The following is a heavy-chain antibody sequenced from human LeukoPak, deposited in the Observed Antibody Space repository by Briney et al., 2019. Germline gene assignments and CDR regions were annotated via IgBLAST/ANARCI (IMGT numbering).Heavy chain of an antibody. CDR3: ARVLGQQWLARPTIFDY. D-gene: IGHD6-19*01. Sequence: GGSLRLSCAASGFTFSSYWMSWVRQAPGKGLEWVANIKQDGSEKYYVDSVKGRFTISRDNAKNSLYLQMNSLRAEDTAVYYCARVLGQQWLARPTIFDYWGQGTLATVSS. J-gene: IGHJ4*02. V-gene: IGHV3-7*03. CDR2: IKQDGSEK. CDR1: GFTFSSYW.